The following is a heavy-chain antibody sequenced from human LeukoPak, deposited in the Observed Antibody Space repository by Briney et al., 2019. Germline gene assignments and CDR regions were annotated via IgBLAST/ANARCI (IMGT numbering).Heavy chain of an antibody. J-gene: IGHJ3*02. D-gene: IGHD4-17*01. CDR3: ARSLDYGDFDAFDI. Sequence: GESLKISCKGSGFSITTYWIGWVRQMPGKGLERMGLIYPGDSNIRYSPSFQGQVTISADKSISTAYLQWSSLKASDTAMYYCARSLDYGDFDAFDIWGQGTKVTVSS. CDR2: IYPGDSNI. CDR1: GFSITTYW. V-gene: IGHV5-51*01.